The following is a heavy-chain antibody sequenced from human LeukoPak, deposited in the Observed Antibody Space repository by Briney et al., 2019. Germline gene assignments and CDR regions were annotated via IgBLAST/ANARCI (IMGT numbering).Heavy chain of an antibody. CDR1: GFTFGKYW. V-gene: IGHV3-7*03. Sequence: GGSLRLSCVASGFTFGKYWMSWVRQAPGKGLEWVANIKLDGSEKNYVDSVKGRFTISRDNTKNSLYLQMSSLRAEDTAVFYCARDQYDTWSRRGNFDSWGQGTLVIVSS. CDR3: ARDQYDTWSRRGNFDS. J-gene: IGHJ4*02. CDR2: IKLDGSEK. D-gene: IGHD3-3*01.